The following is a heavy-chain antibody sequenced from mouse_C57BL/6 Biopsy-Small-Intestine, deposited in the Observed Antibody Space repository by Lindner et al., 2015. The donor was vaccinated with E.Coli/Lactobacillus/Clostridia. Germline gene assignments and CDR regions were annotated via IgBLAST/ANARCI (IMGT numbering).Heavy chain of an antibody. Sequence: SVKVSCKASGYRSTNYVIYWVRQAPGQRVEWMGTIRASNDNTQESQKFQGRLTLTRDTSAGTAYMELSSLRSEDTAVYYCAGGVPRGGTWSYYGMDVWGQGTKVTVSS. CDR3: AGGVPRGGTWSYYGMDV. V-gene: IGHV1S61*01. CDR1: GYRSTNYV. D-gene: IGHD1-1*01. CDR2: IRASNDNT. J-gene: IGHJ1*01.